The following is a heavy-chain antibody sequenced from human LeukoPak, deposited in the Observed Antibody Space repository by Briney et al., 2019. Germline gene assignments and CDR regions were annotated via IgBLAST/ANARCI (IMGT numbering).Heavy chain of an antibody. D-gene: IGHD2-15*01. CDR3: GRDARYCSGGSCSRTGPFQH. J-gene: IGHJ1*01. V-gene: IGHV4-59*01. CDR1: VGSMRIYY. Sequence: SETLSLTCTVSVGSMRIYYWRGIRHPPGEGLEWIGYIYYRGGTTYNPSLKRHILRTVGTSKNQFFLKLSSVSAADAGVYYCGRDARYCSGGSCSRTGPFQHWGQGSLVTVSS. CDR2: IYYRGGT.